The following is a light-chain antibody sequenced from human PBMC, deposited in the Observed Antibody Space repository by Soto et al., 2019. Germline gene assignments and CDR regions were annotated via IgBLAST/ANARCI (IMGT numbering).Light chain of an antibody. CDR2: GAS. J-gene: IGKJ1*01. CDR1: QSVSSNY. CDR3: QQYGSSPRT. V-gene: IGKV3-20*01. Sequence: EIVLTQSPGTLSLPPGERATLSCRASQSVSSNYLAWYQQKPGQAPRLHIYGASTRATGIPDRFSGSGSGTDFTLTISRLEPEDFAVYYCQQYGSSPRTFGQGTKVDIK.